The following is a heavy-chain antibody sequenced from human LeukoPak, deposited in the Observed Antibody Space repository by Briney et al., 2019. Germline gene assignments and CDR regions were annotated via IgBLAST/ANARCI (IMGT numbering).Heavy chain of an antibody. CDR3: AKGFNPRGYSGYDSSNYYYYMDV. Sequence: GGSLRLSCAASGFTFSSYWMHWVRQAPGKGLVWVSRINSDGSSTSYADSVKGRFTISRDNAKNTLYLQMNSLRAEDTAVYYCAKGFNPRGYSGYDSSNYYYYMDVWGKGTTVTVSS. J-gene: IGHJ6*03. D-gene: IGHD5-12*01. V-gene: IGHV3-74*01. CDR2: INSDGSST. CDR1: GFTFSSYW.